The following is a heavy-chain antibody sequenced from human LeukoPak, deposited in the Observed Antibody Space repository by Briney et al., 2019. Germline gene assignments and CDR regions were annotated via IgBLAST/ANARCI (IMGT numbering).Heavy chain of an antibody. D-gene: IGHD2-2*01. CDR2: ISGSGGST. CDR3: ASQVASPSY. CDR1: GFTFSSYA. V-gene: IGHV3-23*01. J-gene: IGHJ4*02. Sequence: GVSLRLSCAASGFTFSSYAMNGVRQAPGKGLKWVSGISGSGGSTYSADSVKGRFTIFRDNSKNTLYLQMNSLRAEDTAVYYCASQVASPSYWGQGTLVTVSS.